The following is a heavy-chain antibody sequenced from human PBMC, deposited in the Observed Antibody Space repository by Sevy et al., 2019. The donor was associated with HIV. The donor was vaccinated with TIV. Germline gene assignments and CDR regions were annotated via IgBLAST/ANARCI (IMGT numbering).Heavy chain of an antibody. D-gene: IGHD3-16*01. CDR1: GFTFSANW. Sequence: GSLRLSCAASGFTFSANWMNWVRQAPGKGLEWVANIKGDGSDKHYVDSVEGRFTISRDNAKNLLYLQMNGLRVEDTAVYYCAHETFGRFESWGQGTLVTVSS. CDR3: AHETFGRFES. J-gene: IGHJ4*02. V-gene: IGHV3-7*01. CDR2: IKGDGSDK.